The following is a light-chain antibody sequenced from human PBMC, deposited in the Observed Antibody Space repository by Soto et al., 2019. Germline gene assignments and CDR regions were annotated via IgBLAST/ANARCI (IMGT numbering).Light chain of an antibody. CDR2: GVS. CDR3: SSYSSSSTLVV. CDR1: NSDVGTYNY. Sequence: QSALTQPASVSGSPGQSITISCAGTNSDVGTYNYVSWYQHHPGKAPKLMIYGVSDRPSGVSNRFSGSKSGNTASLTISGLQAEDEADYYCSSYSSSSTLVVFGGGTKLTAL. J-gene: IGLJ3*02. V-gene: IGLV2-14*01.